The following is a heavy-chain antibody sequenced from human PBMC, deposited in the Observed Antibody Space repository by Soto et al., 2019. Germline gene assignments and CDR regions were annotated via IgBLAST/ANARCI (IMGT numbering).Heavy chain of an antibody. D-gene: IGHD3-16*01. Sequence: PSETLSLTCTVSGGSISSGGYYWSWIRQHPGKGLEWIGYIYYSGSTNYSPSFQGHVTISADKSISTAYLQWSSLKASDTAMYYCARLGRYYYYYGMDVWGQGTTVTVSS. CDR1: GGSISSGGYY. CDR3: ARLGRYYYYYGMDV. V-gene: IGHV4-31*01. CDR2: IYYSGST. J-gene: IGHJ6*02.